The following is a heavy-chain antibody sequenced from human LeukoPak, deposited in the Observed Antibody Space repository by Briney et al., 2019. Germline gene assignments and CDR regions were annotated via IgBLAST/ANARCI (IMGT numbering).Heavy chain of an antibody. Sequence: SETLSLTCAVYGGSFSGYYWSWIRQPPGKGLEWIGEINHSGSTNYNPSLKSRVTISVDTSKNQFSLKLSSVTAADTAVYYCARPRSRAGVVPAASNDYWGQGTLVTVSA. J-gene: IGHJ4*02. CDR3: ARPRSRAGVVPAASNDY. V-gene: IGHV4-34*01. D-gene: IGHD2-2*01. CDR2: INHSGST. CDR1: GGSFSGYY.